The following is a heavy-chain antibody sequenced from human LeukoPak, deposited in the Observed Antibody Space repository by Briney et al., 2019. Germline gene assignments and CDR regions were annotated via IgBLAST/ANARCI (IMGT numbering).Heavy chain of an antibody. V-gene: IGHV4-61*02. J-gene: IGHJ5*02. Sequence: SETLSLTCTVSGGSISSGSYYWSWIRRPAGKGLEWIGRIYTSGSTNYNPSLKSRVTISVDTSKNQFSLKLSSVTAADTAVYYCARDCIAAAGSVYWFDPWGQGTLVTVSS. CDR3: ARDCIAAAGSVYWFDP. CDR1: GGSISSGSYY. D-gene: IGHD6-13*01. CDR2: IYTSGST.